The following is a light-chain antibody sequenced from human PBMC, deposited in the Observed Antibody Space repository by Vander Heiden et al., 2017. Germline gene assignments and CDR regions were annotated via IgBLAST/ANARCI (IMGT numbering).Light chain of an antibody. CDR1: SSNVGDNY. CDR3: GSWDSSLSYVI. Sequence: QSVLTQPPSVSAAPGRKVPISCSGSSSNVGDNYVSWYQQFPGAAPKLLIYDNNKRPSGIADRFSGSKSGTSATLGIIGLQTGDEADYYCGSWDSSLSYVIFGGGTKLTVL. CDR2: DNN. V-gene: IGLV1-51*01. J-gene: IGLJ2*01.